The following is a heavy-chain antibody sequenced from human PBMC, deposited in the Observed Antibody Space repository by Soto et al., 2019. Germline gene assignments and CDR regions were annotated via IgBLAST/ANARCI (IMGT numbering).Heavy chain of an antibody. CDR2: ISYDGRNK. Sequence: QVQLVESGGGVVQPGRSLRLSCAASGFTFSSYAMHWVRQAPGKGLEWVAVISYDGRNKYYADSVKGRFTISRDNSKNTLYLQMNSVRAEDTAVYYCAREIERLLGYWGQGTLVTVSS. J-gene: IGHJ4*02. CDR3: AREIERLLGY. CDR1: GFTFSSYA. V-gene: IGHV3-30*04. D-gene: IGHD3-3*01.